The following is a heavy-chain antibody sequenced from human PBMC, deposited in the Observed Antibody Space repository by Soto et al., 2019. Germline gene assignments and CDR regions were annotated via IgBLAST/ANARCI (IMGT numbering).Heavy chain of an antibody. D-gene: IGHD2-2*01. V-gene: IGHV1-18*01. CDR3: ARDSFLGDIVVLPAAMIGGTFDY. CDR2: ISAYNGNT. Sequence: QVQLVQSGAEVKKPGASVKVSCKASGYTFTSYGISWVRQAPGQGLEWMGWISAYNGNTNYAQKLQGRVTMTTDTSTSTAYMELRSLRSDDTAVYYCARDSFLGDIVVLPAAMIGGTFDYWGQGTLVTVSS. J-gene: IGHJ4*02. CDR1: GYTFTSYG.